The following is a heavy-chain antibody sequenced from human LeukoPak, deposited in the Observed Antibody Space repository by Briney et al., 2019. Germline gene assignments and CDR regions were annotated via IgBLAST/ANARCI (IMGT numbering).Heavy chain of an antibody. Sequence: GGSLRLSCAASGFTFSSYWMTWVRQAPGKGLEWVANIKQDGSKKNYVGSVKGRFTISRDNAKNSLYLQMNSLRAEDTAVYYRARVRWLVLDAFDVWGQGTMVTVSS. V-gene: IGHV3-7*04. CDR2: IKQDGSKK. CDR1: GFTFSSYW. D-gene: IGHD6-19*01. CDR3: ARVRWLVLDAFDV. J-gene: IGHJ3*01.